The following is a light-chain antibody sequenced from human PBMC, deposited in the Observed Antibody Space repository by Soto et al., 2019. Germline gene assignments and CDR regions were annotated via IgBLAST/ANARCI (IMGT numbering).Light chain of an antibody. CDR3: QQYENWPRT. Sequence: EIVITQSPVTLSVSPGERATLSCRASQHISSDLAWYQQKPGQAPRLLIYGASTRATGIPARFSGSGSGIEFSLTISSXQSEDFAVYYCQQYENWPRTFGQGTKVDIK. CDR2: GAS. V-gene: IGKV3-15*01. CDR1: QHISSD. J-gene: IGKJ1*01.